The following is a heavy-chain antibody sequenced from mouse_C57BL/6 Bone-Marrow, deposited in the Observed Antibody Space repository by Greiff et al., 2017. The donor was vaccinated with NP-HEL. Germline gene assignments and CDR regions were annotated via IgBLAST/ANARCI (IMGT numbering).Heavy chain of an antibody. J-gene: IGHJ4*01. Sequence: VQLQQSGAELVRPGASVKLSCTVSGFNIKDDYMHWVKQRPEQGLEWIGWIDPENGDTEYASKFQGKATITADTYSNTAYLQLSSRTSEDTAVYYCTTGGSSPYAMDYWGQGTSVTVSS. CDR3: TTGGSSPYAMDY. CDR2: IDPENGDT. D-gene: IGHD1-1*01. V-gene: IGHV14-4*01. CDR1: GFNIKDDY.